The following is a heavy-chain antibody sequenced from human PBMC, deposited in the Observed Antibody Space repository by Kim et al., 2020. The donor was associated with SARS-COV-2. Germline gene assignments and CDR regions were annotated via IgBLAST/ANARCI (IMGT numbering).Heavy chain of an antibody. J-gene: IGHJ4*02. CDR2: IYYSGST. CDR3: ARQGSSWYSGFDY. CDR1: GGSISSSSYY. D-gene: IGHD6-13*01. V-gene: IGHV4-39*01. Sequence: SETLSLTCTVSGGSISSSSYYWGWIRQPPGKGLEWIGTIYYSGSTYYNPSLKSRVTISVDTSKNQFSLKLSSVTAADTAVYYCARQGSSWYSGFDYWGQGTLVTVSS.